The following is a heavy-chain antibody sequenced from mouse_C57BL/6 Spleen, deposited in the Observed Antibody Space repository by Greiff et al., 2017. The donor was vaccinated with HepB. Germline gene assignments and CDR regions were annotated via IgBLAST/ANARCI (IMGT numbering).Heavy chain of an antibody. CDR3: ARSSADY. J-gene: IGHJ2*01. CDR1: GYTFTSYW. CDR2: INPSSGYT. Sequence: QVHVKQSGAELAKPGASVKLSCKASGYTFTSYWMHWVKQGPGPGLEWIGYINPSSGYTKYNQKFKDKATLTADKSSSTAYMQLSSLTYEDSAVYYCARSSADYWGQGTTLTVSS. V-gene: IGHV1-7*01.